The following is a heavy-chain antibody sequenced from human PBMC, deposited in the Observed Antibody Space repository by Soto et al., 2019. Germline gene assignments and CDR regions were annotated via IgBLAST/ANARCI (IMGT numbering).Heavy chain of an antibody. CDR3: AKYYYDSSGYYVYYYYGMDV. J-gene: IGHJ6*02. D-gene: IGHD3-22*01. CDR1: GFTFSSYA. CDR2: ISGSGGST. Sequence: GGSLRLSCAASGFTFSSYAMSWVRQAPGKGLEWVSAISGSGGSTYYADSVKGRFTISRDNSKNTLYLQMNSLRAEDTAVHYCAKYYYDSSGYYVYYYYGMDVWGQGTTVTVSS. V-gene: IGHV3-23*01.